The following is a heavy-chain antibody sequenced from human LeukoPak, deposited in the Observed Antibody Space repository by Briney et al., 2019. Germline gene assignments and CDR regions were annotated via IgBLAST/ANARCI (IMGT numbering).Heavy chain of an antibody. D-gene: IGHD4-11*01. CDR2: IYYSGST. CDR3: ARHQPTALTTIDY. Sequence: SETLSLTCTVSGGSISLIGYYWGWIRQPPGKGLEWIGTIYYSGSTYYNPSLESRVTISVDTSKNQFSLKVNSVTAADTAVYFCARHQPTALTTIDYWGQGTLVTVSS. J-gene: IGHJ4*02. V-gene: IGHV4-39*01. CDR1: GGSISLIGYY.